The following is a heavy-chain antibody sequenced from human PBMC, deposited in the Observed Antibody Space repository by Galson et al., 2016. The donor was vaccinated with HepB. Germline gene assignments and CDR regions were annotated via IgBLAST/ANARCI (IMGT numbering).Heavy chain of an antibody. Sequence: SLRLSCAASGFTFTGYEFNWVRQAPGKGLEWLSYISKSDSPIYYADSVKGRFTISRDNIKKSLFLEMNSLRAGDTGVYYCARVGTWIHQYFYYMDVWGKGTTVIVSS. CDR3: ARVGTWIHQYFYYMDV. CDR1: GFTFTGYE. V-gene: IGHV3-48*03. CDR2: ISKSDSPI. D-gene: IGHD5-18*01. J-gene: IGHJ6*03.